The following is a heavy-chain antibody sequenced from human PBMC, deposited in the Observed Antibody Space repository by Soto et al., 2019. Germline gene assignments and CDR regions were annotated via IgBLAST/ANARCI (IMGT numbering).Heavy chain of an antibody. CDR3: ARVRTVAMSGSPGDS. J-gene: IGHJ4*02. CDR2: IYHTGTT. Sequence: LSLTCDVSGYAISSGFYWAWIRQPPGKRLEWIGNIYHTGTTYYNPSLKSRVTMSVDTSKNQFSLRLSSVTAADTAVFYCARVRTVAMSGSPGDSWGQGTLVTVSS. CDR1: GYAISSGFY. D-gene: IGHD6-19*01. V-gene: IGHV4-38-2*01.